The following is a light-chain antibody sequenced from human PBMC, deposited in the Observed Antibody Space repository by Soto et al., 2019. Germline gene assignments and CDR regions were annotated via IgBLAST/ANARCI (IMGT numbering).Light chain of an antibody. V-gene: IGKV1-39*01. J-gene: IGKJ3*01. CDR2: AAS. CDR1: QSISSY. CDR3: QQSYSTLT. Sequence: DIQMTQSPSSLSASVGDRVTITCRASQSISSYLNWYQQKPGKAPKLLIYAASSLKSGVTSRFSGSGSGTDITLTISSIQPEDFATYYCQQSYSTLTFGPGTKVEIK.